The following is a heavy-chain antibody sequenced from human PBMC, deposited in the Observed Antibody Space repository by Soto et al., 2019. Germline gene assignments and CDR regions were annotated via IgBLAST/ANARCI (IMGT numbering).Heavy chain of an antibody. J-gene: IGHJ4*02. CDR2: IYHSGST. Sequence: TTGKGLEWLGSIYHSGSTYDNPSLKSRVTISVDRSKNQSSLKLSSVPAADTAVYYCANTPRLKWPYYCDYWCQLTLATVSS. D-gene: IGHD2-15*01. CDR3: ANTPRLKWPYYCDY. V-gene: IGHV4-30-2*01.